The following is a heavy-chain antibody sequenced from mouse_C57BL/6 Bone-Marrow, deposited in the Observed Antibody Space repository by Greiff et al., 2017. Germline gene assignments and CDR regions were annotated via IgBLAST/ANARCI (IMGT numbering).Heavy chain of an antibody. J-gene: IGHJ2*01. V-gene: IGHV1-15*01. Sequence: QVQLKESGAELVRPGASVTLSCKASGYTFTDYEMHWVKQTPVHGLEWIGAIDPETGGTAYNQKFKGKAILTADKSSSTAYMELRSLTSEDSAVYYCTRVVTTTGYYFDYWGQGTTLTVSS. CDR2: IDPETGGT. D-gene: IGHD2-2*01. CDR3: TRVVTTTGYYFDY. CDR1: GYTFTDYE.